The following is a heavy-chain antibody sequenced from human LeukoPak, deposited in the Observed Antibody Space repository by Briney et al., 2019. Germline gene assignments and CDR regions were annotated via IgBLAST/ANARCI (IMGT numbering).Heavy chain of an antibody. D-gene: IGHD2-21*01. CDR2: IKQDGSEK. Sequence: PSETLSLTCTVSGGSISSGGYYWSWVRQAPGKGLEWVANIKQDGSEKDYVDSVKGRFTISRDNAKNSLYLQMNNLRAEDTAVYCCARYCGGDCYGMDVWGQGTTVTVSS. CDR1: GGSISSGGYY. CDR3: ARYCGGDCYGMDV. V-gene: IGHV3-7*01. J-gene: IGHJ6*02.